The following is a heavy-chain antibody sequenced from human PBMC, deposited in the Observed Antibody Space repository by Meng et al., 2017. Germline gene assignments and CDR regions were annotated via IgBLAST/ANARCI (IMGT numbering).Heavy chain of an antibody. J-gene: IGHJ4*02. CDR2: INPNSGGT. CDR3: ARMNYGSGSRRLDY. D-gene: IGHD3-10*01. Sequence: QVQLVQSVAEGKKPGASVKVSCNASGYTFTGYYMHWVRQAPGQGLEWMGRINPNSGGTNYAQKFQGRVTMTRDTSISTAYMELSRLRSDDTAVYYCARMNYGSGSRRLDYWGQGTLVTVSS. CDR1: GYTFTGYY. V-gene: IGHV1-2*06.